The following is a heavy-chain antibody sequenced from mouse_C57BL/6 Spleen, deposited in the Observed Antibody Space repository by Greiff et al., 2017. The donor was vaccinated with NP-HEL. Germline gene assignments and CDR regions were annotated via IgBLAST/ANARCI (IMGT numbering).Heavy chain of an antibody. V-gene: IGHV1-15*01. Sequence: VQLQQSGAELVRPGASVTLSCKASGYTFTDYEMHWVKQTPVHGLEWIGAIDPETGGTAYNQKFKGKAILTADKSSSTAYMELRSLTSEDSAVYYCTRWLLRIYFDYWGQGTTLTVSS. CDR1: GYTFTDYE. CDR3: TRWLLRIYFDY. CDR2: IDPETGGT. D-gene: IGHD2-3*01. J-gene: IGHJ2*01.